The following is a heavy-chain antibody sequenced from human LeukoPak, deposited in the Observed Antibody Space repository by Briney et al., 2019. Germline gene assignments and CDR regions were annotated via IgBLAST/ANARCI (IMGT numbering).Heavy chain of an antibody. CDR2: ITKDGDNH. J-gene: IGHJ4*02. D-gene: IGHD5-12*01. Sequence: PGGSLRLSCAASGFTFSSYAMSWVRQAPGKGLEWVAVITKDGDNHHYVDSVKGRFTISRDNSKDTLYLQLTSLRAEDTAVYYCARAIEATMLIDYWGQGALVTVSS. CDR3: ARAIEATMLIDY. CDR1: GFTFSSYA. V-gene: IGHV3-30-3*01.